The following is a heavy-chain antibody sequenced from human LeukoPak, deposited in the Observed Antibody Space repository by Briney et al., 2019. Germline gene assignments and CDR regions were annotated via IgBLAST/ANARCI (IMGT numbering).Heavy chain of an antibody. Sequence: PGGSLRLSCAASGFTFSSYWMSWVHQAPGKGLEWVANIKQDGSEKYYVDSVKGRFTISRDNAKNSLYLQMNSLRAEDTAVYYCARGPITIFGVVICDWGQGTLVTVSS. CDR2: IKQDGSEK. V-gene: IGHV3-7*01. CDR3: ARGPITIFGVVICD. D-gene: IGHD3-3*01. J-gene: IGHJ4*02. CDR1: GFTFSSYW.